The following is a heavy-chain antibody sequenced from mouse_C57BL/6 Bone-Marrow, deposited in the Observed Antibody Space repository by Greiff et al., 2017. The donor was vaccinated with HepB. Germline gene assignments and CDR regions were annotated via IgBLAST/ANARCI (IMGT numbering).Heavy chain of an antibody. CDR2: IYPRSGNT. V-gene: IGHV1-81*01. Sequence: VMLVESGAELARPGASVKLSCKASGYTFTSYGISWVKQRTGQGLEWIGEIYPRSGNTYYNEKFKGKATLTADKSSSTAYMELRSLTSEDSAVYFCARRAYYGSSSYAMDYWGQGTSVTVSS. CDR3: ARRAYYGSSSYAMDY. D-gene: IGHD1-1*01. J-gene: IGHJ4*01. CDR1: GYTFTSYG.